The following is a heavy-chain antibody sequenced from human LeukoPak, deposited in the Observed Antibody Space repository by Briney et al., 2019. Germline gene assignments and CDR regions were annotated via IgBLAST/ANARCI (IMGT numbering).Heavy chain of an antibody. CDR1: GGSISSYY. J-gene: IGHJ4*02. Sequence: PSETLSLTCTVSGGSISSYYWSWIRQPPGKGLEWIGYIYYSGSTNYNPSLKSRVTISVDTSKNQFSLKLSSVTAADTAVYYCAREYRNFDYWGQGTLVTVSS. V-gene: IGHV4-59*12. CDR3: AREYRNFDY. D-gene: IGHD2-2*01. CDR2: IYYSGST.